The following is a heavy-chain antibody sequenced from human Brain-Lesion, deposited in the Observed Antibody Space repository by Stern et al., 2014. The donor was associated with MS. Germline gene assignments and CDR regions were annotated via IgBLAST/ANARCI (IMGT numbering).Heavy chain of an antibody. V-gene: IGHV1-8*01. CDR1: GYTFSSYA. J-gene: IGHJ4*02. CDR2: MNPYSGNT. CDR3: ARAVRNQLLSEY. Sequence: VQLAESGAEVKKPGASVKVSCKASGYTFSSYAITWVRQASGHGLEWMGWMNPYSGNTGYAQKFKGRVSMTSDPSISTVYMELTSLTADDTAVYFCARAVRNQLLSEYLGQGTLVTVSS. D-gene: IGHD2-2*01.